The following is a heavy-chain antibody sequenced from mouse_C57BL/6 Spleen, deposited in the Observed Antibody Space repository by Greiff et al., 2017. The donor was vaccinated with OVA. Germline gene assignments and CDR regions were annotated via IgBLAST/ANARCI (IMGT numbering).Heavy chain of an antibody. CDR3: ARGRGRTGTTYYVDY. D-gene: IGHD4-1*01. CDR1: GFTFSDYG. CDR2: ISSGSSTI. Sequence: EVMLVESGGGLVKPGGSLKLSCAASGFTFSDYGMHWVRQAPEKGLEWVAYISSGSSTIYYADTVKGRFTISRDNAKNTLFLQMTSMRSEDTAMYYCARGRGRTGTTYYVDYWGQGTTLTVSS. V-gene: IGHV5-17*01. J-gene: IGHJ2*01.